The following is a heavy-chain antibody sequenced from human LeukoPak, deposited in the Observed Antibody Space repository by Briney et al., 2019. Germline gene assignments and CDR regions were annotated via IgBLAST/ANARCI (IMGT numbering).Heavy chain of an antibody. D-gene: IGHD2-15*01. J-gene: IGHJ4*02. Sequence: GGSLRLSCAASGFTFSSYGMKWVRQTPGKGLEWVSSISSSSVYIYYADSVKGRFTISRDNAKNSVYLQMASLRAEDTAVYYCARDVGKAYFDYWGQGTLVTVSS. CDR1: GFTFSSYG. CDR3: ARDVGKAYFDY. CDR2: ISSSSVYI. V-gene: IGHV3-21*01.